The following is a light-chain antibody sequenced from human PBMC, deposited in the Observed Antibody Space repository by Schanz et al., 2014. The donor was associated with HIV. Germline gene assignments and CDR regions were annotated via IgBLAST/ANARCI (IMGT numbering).Light chain of an antibody. CDR3: QQYYTTLRT. J-gene: IGKJ1*01. V-gene: IGKV3-15*01. CDR2: GAS. CDR1: QSVSSN. Sequence: EIVLTQSPGTLSLSPGERATLSCRASQSVSSNLAWYQQKPGQAPRLLIYGASTRATGIPARFSGSGSGTEFTLTISSLQSEDVAVYYCQQYYTTLRTFGQGTKVEIK.